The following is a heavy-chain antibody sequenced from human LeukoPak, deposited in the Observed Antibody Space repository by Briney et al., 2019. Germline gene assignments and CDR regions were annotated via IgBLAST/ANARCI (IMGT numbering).Heavy chain of an antibody. CDR2: INHSGST. Sequence: SETLSLTCAVYGGSFSGYYWSWIRQPPGRGLEWIGEINHSGSTNYNPSLKSRVTISVDTSKNQFSLKLSSVTAADTAVYYCARGLYGDLNWFDPWGQGTLVTVSS. V-gene: IGHV4-34*01. J-gene: IGHJ5*02. CDR1: GGSFSGYY. D-gene: IGHD4-17*01. CDR3: ARGLYGDLNWFDP.